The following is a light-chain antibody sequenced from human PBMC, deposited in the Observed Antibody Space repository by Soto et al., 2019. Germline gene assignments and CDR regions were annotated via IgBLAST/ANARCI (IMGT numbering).Light chain of an antibody. J-gene: IGKJ4*01. CDR2: LAS. V-gene: IGKV4-1*01. CDR1: QSVLYGSNNKNY. Sequence: DFVMTQSPDSLAVSLGERATINCKSSQSVLYGSNNKNYLAWYQQKPGQPPRLLINLASTRESGVPDRCSGSGSGTDFNLTIRRLQAEDVAVYYCPRYSGIPLTFGGGTRVEIK. CDR3: PRYSGIPLT.